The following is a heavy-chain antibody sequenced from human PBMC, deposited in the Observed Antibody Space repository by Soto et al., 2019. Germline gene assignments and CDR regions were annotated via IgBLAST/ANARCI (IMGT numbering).Heavy chain of an antibody. CDR1: GGSFSGYY. CDR3: ARGYCSGGSCYQPFDY. CDR2: INHSGST. D-gene: IGHD2-15*01. J-gene: IGHJ4*02. Sequence: SETLSLTCAVYGGSFSGYYWSWIRQPPGKGLEWIGEINHSGSTNYNPSLKSRVTISVDTSKNQFSLKLSSVTAADTAVYYCARGYCSGGSCYQPFDYWGQGTLVTVSS. V-gene: IGHV4-34*01.